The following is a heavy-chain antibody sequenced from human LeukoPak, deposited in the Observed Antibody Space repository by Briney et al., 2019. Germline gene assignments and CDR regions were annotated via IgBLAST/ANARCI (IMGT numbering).Heavy chain of an antibody. CDR2: VSGCGDRT. J-gene: IGHJ4*02. Sequence: GGSLRLSCAVSGFTFSSYAMYWARHAPGQGMDWVSTVSGCGDRTYDADSVKGRFTSSRDNSKHTLHLQMNSLRAEDTAVYYCAKGGAGYCSSTSCLYYFDYWGQGTLVTVST. CDR1: GFTFSSYA. V-gene: IGHV3-23*01. D-gene: IGHD2-2*01. CDR3: AKGGAGYCSSTSCLYYFDY.